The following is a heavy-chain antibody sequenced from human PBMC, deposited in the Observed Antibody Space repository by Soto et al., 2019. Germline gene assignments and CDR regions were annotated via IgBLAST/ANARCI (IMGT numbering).Heavy chain of an antibody. CDR3: VFVEVRGPTDWFDP. Sequence: PETLSHSNTVSGGTIRRHNWSWIRQPPGKRMEWIGYIYYSGSTNYNPSLKSRVTITLHTSKNQFSLKPSSVTAADTAVYYCVFVEVRGPTDWFDPWGQGTPGTVSS. D-gene: IGHD3-10*01. V-gene: IGHV4-59*11. CDR2: IYYSGST. J-gene: IGHJ5*02. CDR1: GGTIRRHN.